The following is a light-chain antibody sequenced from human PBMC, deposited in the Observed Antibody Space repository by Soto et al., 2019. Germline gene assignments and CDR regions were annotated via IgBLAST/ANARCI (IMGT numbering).Light chain of an antibody. CDR1: QSVSSSY. CDR2: GAS. J-gene: IGKJ2*01. Sequence: EIVLTQSPGTLSLSPGERATLSCRASQSVSSSYLAWYQQKPGQAPRLLIYGASSRATGIPDRFSGSGSGTEFTFTISSMEPEDFAVYYCQQYGSSPPEYTFGQGTKLEIK. V-gene: IGKV3-20*01. CDR3: QQYGSSPPEYT.